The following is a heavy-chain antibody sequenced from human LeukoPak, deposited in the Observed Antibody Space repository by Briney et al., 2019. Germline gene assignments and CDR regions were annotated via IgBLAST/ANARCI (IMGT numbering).Heavy chain of an antibody. J-gene: IGHJ4*02. CDR3: TTRRGYSYGSPHY. D-gene: IGHD5-18*01. CDR1: GFTFSSYG. Sequence: GGSLRLSCAASGFTFSSYGMHWVRQAPGKGLEWVAFIRYDGSNKWYADSVKGRFAISRDNSKNTLYLQMNSLKIEDTAVYYCTTRRGYSYGSPHYWGQGTLVTVSS. CDR2: IRYDGSNK. V-gene: IGHV3-30*02.